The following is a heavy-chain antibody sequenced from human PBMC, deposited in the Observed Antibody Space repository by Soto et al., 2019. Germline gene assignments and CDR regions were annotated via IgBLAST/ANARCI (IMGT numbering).Heavy chain of an antibody. CDR1: GFTFSNYG. CDR2: IWHDGNNK. V-gene: IGHV3-33*01. Sequence: GGSLRLSCAASGFTFSNYGMHWVRQAPGKGLEWVAIIWHDGNNKYYADSVRGRFIISRDNSKNRLYLQMNSLRAEDTAVYYCASDVVGASDSYGLDVWGQGTPVTVSS. J-gene: IGHJ6*02. CDR3: ASDVVGASDSYGLDV. D-gene: IGHD1-26*01.